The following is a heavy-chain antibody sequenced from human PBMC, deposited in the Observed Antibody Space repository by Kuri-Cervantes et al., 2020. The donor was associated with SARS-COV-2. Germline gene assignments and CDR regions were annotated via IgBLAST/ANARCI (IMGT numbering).Heavy chain of an antibody. J-gene: IGHJ5*02. CDR2: IYPGDSDT. CDR1: GYSFTSYW. V-gene: IGHV5-51*01. Sequence: KVSCKGSGYSFTSYWIGWVRQMPGKGLEWMEIIYPGDSDTRYSPSFQGQVTISADKSISTAYLQWSSLKASDTAMYYCARLPDYGDYWFDPWGQGTLVTVSS. CDR3: ARLPDYGDYWFDP. D-gene: IGHD4-17*01.